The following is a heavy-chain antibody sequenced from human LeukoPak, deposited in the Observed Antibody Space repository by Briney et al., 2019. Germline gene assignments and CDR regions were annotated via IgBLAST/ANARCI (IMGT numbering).Heavy chain of an antibody. J-gene: IGHJ4*02. CDR1: GFMFANYA. V-gene: IGHV3-23*01. CDR3: AKDGFGTAAGSFDY. CDR2: ISGSGDKT. Sequence: PGGSLRLSCATSGFMFANYAMTWVRQAPGKGLEWVSDISGSGDKTYYADSVKGRFTISRDSSKNILYLQMSSLRAEDTATYYCAKDGFGTAAGSFDYWGQGTLVTVSS. D-gene: IGHD6-13*01.